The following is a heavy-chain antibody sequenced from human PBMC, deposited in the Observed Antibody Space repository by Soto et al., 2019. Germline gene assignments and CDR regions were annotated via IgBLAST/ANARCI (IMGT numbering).Heavy chain of an antibody. D-gene: IGHD3-3*01. Sequence: GGSLRLSCAASGFTFSSSSMNWVRQAPGKGLEWISYISSSGSTKYYADSVKGRFTISRDNAKKSLFLQMNSLRAEDTAVYYCARDPGDYDFWSGYYSGPFDIWGQGTMVTV. V-gene: IGHV3-48*01. CDR3: ARDPGDYDFWSGYYSGPFDI. CDR1: GFTFSSSS. CDR2: ISSSGSTK. J-gene: IGHJ3*02.